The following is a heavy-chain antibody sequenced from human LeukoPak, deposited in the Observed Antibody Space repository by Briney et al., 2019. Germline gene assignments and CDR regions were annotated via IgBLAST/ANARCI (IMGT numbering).Heavy chain of an antibody. J-gene: IGHJ4*02. V-gene: IGHV3-9*01. D-gene: IGHD6-13*01. CDR2: ISWNSGSI. Sequence: GGSLRLSCAASGFTFDDYAMHWVRQAPGKGLEWVSGISWNSGSIGYADSVKGRFTISRDNAKNSLYLQMNSLRAEDTALYHCAKDSLPFIAAAGHVGDYWGQGTLVTVSS. CDR3: AKDSLPFIAAAGHVGDY. CDR1: GFTFDDYA.